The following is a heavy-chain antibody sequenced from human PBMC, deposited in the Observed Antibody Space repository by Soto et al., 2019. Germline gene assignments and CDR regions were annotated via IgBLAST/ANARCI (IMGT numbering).Heavy chain of an antibody. CDR1: GDTFTDYY. V-gene: IGHV1-46*01. Sequence: QVQLMQSGAEVKKPGASVKVSCKASGDTFTDYYIHSVRQAPGQGLEWMGTVNPSGGHTTYAQHCLGRVTMTRDTSTSTLYMELTSLTSDDTAVYYCARGGHVVVVTAALDYWGQGTLVTVSS. J-gene: IGHJ4*02. D-gene: IGHD2-21*02. CDR2: VNPSGGHT. CDR3: ARGGHVVVVTAALDY.